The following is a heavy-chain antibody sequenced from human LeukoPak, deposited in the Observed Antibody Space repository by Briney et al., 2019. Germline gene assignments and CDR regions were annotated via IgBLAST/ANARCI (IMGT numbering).Heavy chain of an antibody. CDR3: ARGRVYYDSSGYYYEMDV. V-gene: IGHV1-8*01. CDR2: MNSNSGNT. CDR1: GYTFTSYD. D-gene: IGHD3-22*01. J-gene: IGHJ6*04. Sequence: GASVKVSCKASGYTFTSYDINWVGQATGQGLEWMGWMNSNSGNTGYAQKFQGRVTMTRNTSIRTAYMELSSLRSEDTAVYYCARGRVYYDSSGYYYEMDVWGKGTTVTVSS.